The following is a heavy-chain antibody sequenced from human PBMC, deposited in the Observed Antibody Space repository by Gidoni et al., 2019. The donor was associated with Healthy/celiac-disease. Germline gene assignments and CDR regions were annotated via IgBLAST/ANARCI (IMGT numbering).Heavy chain of an antibody. V-gene: IGHV3-9*01. D-gene: IGHD5-12*01. CDR2: ISWNSGSI. Sequence: EVQLVESGGGLVQPGRSLRLSCADSGFTFDDYAMHWVRQAPGKGLEWVSGISWNSGSIGYADSVKGRFTISRDNAKNSLYLQMNSLRAEDTALYYCAKGPLGVATGLDYWGQGTLVTVSS. J-gene: IGHJ4*02. CDR1: GFTFDDYA. CDR3: AKGPLGVATGLDY.